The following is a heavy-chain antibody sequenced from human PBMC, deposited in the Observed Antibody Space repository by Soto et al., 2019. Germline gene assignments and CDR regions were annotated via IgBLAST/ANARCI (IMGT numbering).Heavy chain of an antibody. J-gene: IGHJ6*03. CDR1: GGSISSGGYY. Sequence: SSETLSLTCTVSGGSISSGGYYWSRIRQHPGKGLEWIGYIYYSGSTYYNPSLKSRVTISVDTSKNQFSLKLSSVTAADTAVYYCAREATIPHYYMDVWGKGTTVTVSS. V-gene: IGHV4-31*03. CDR2: IYYSGST. CDR3: AREATIPHYYMDV.